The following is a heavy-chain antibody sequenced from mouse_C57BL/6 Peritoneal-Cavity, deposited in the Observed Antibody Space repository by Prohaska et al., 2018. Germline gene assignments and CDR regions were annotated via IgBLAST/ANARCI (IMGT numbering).Heavy chain of an antibody. CDR1: GFTFSGFW. D-gene: IGHD2-1*01. CDR3: MRYGNYWYFDV. Sequence: EVQLLETGGGLVQPGGSRGLSCEGSGFTFSGFWMSWVRQTPGKTLEWLGDINSDGSAINDEPSIKDRFTIFRDNDKSTLYLQMSNVRSEDTATYFCMRYGNYWYFDVWGTGTTVTVSS. CDR2: INSDGSAI. J-gene: IGHJ1*03. V-gene: IGHV11-2*01.